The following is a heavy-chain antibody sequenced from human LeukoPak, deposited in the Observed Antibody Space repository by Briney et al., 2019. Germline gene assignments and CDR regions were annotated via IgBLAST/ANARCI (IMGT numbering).Heavy chain of an antibody. D-gene: IGHD3-3*01. V-gene: IGHV3-30-3*01. CDR2: ISYDGSNK. J-gene: IGHJ4*02. CDR1: GFTFSGYP. CDR3: ARGVRAKYYDFWSAEYYFDY. Sequence: GGSLRLSCAASGFTFSGYPIHWVRQAPGKGLEWVAVISYDGSNKYYADSVKGRFTISRDNSKNTLYLQMNSLRAEDTAVYYCARGVRAKYYDFWSAEYYFDYWGQGTLVTVSS.